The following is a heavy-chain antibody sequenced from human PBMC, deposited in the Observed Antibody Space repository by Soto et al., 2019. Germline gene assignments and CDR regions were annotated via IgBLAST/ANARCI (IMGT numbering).Heavy chain of an antibody. D-gene: IGHD3-3*01. J-gene: IGHJ5*02. Sequence: ASVKVSCKASGYTFTSYGISWVRQAPGQGLEWMGWISAYNGNTNYAQKLQGRVTMTTDTSTGTAYMELRSLRSDDTAVYYCARNYYDFWSGYRDWFDPWGQGTLVTVSS. CDR2: ISAYNGNT. V-gene: IGHV1-18*04. CDR1: GYTFTSYG. CDR3: ARNYYDFWSGYRDWFDP.